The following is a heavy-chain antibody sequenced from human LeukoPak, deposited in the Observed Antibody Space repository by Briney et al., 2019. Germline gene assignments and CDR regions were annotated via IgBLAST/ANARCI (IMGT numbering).Heavy chain of an antibody. CDR2: SGSGSYT. J-gene: IGHJ4*02. V-gene: IGHV3-23*01. D-gene: IGHD3-22*01. Sequence: GGSLRLSCAASGFTVSDYSMSWVRQAPGKGLEWVSASGSGSYTDYADSVKGRFTISKDNSKNTLCMRMSSLRAEDTALYYCAKRRYDSSGHFDSWGQGTLVTVSS. CDR1: GFTVSDYS. CDR3: AKRRYDSSGHFDS.